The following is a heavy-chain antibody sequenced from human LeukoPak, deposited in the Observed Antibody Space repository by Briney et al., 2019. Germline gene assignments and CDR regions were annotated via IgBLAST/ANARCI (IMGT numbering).Heavy chain of an antibody. D-gene: IGHD6-13*01. CDR2: IYTSGST. V-gene: IGHV4-4*07. J-gene: IGHJ5*02. CDR3: ARDSLVHPNRWFDP. CDR1: GGSISSDY. Sequence: PSETLSLTCTVSGGSISSDYWSWIRQPDGKGLEWIGRIYTSGSTNYNPSLKSRVSMSVDTSTNQFPLKLSSVTAADTAVYYCARDSLVHPNRWFDPWGQGTLVIVSS.